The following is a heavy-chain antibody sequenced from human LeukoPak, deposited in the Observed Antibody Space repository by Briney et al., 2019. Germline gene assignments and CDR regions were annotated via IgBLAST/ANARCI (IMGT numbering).Heavy chain of an antibody. D-gene: IGHD1-14*01. V-gene: IGHV3-48*01. J-gene: IGHJ4*02. Sequence: GGSLRLSCAAPGFTFSSYSMNWVRQAPGRGLERVSYISSGSRTIYYADSVQGRFTVSRDNVKNLLFLQMNSLRVGDTAVYYCVRESITGHRDFDYWGQGILVTVSS. CDR1: GFTFSSYS. CDR3: VRESITGHRDFDY. CDR2: ISSGSRTI.